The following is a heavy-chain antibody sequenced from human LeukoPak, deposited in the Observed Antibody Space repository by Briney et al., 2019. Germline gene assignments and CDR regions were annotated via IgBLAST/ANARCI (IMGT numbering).Heavy chain of an antibody. V-gene: IGHV3-23*01. CDR2: INGGGDAT. J-gene: IGHJ3*01. Sequence: GGSLGPSCAASGFSFNNIAMSWARQAPGRGLDWASAINGGGDATEYADSVKGRFTISRDNSKKTLYLQMNSLRPEDTAVYYCARCTASCYANAFDVWGQGTLLTVSS. CDR1: GFSFNNIA. D-gene: IGHD2-2*01. CDR3: ARCTASCYANAFDV.